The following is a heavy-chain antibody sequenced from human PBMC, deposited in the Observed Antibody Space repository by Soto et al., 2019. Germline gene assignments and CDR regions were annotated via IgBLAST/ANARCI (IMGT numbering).Heavy chain of an antibody. CDR3: ARAQYDYGDHDYYYYMDV. D-gene: IGHD4-17*01. CDR1: GGSISSASYY. Sequence: SETLSLTCTVSGGSISSASYYWGWIRQPPGKGLEWIGSIYFGGSAYYNPSLKSPVTISVDTSKNQFSLKLSSVTAADTAVYYCARAQYDYGDHDYYYYMDVWGKGTTVTVSS. J-gene: IGHJ6*03. V-gene: IGHV4-39*02. CDR2: IYFGGSA.